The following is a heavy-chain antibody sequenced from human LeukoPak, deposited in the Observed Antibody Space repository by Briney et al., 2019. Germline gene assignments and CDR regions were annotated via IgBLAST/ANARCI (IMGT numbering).Heavy chain of an antibody. J-gene: IGHJ4*02. CDR2: IYQTGST. CDR1: GGSISSSSYY. D-gene: IGHD3-22*01. Sequence: SETLSLTCIVSGGSISSSSYYWGWIRQPQGKGLEWIGSIYQTGSTYYNPSLKSRVAISVDTSKNQFSLKLNSVTAADTGLYYCARLVDVGNYYDSSGYLTPFDYWGQGTLVTVSS. CDR3: ARLVDVGNYYDSSGYLTPFDY. V-gene: IGHV4-39*01.